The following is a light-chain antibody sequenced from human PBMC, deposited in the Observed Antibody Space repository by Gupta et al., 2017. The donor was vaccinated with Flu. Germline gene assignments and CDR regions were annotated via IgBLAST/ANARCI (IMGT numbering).Light chain of an antibody. J-gene: IGLJ2*01. CDR2: DNN. Sequence: SYVLTQPPSVSVAPGQTARITCGGNNIGSKSVHWYQQKPGQAPVLVVYDNNDRPSGIPERFSGSNSGNTATLTISRVEAGGEADYYCQVWDSNSDHPVFGGGTKLTVL. CDR1: NIGSKS. V-gene: IGLV3-21*02. CDR3: QVWDSNSDHPV.